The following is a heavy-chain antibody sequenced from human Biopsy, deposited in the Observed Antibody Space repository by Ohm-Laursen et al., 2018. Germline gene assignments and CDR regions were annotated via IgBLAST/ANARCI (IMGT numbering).Heavy chain of an antibody. Sequence: VSSVKVSCKASGATVTSYAISWVRQAPGQGLEWMGRIIPFTGVTNYAQNFQGKVTISADKSPLTVYVELSTLKPDDTAVYYCATDARWDPSLDAFHVWGQGTQVTVS. CDR1: GATVTSYA. D-gene: IGHD1-26*01. CDR2: IIPFTGVT. J-gene: IGHJ3*01. V-gene: IGHV1-69*04. CDR3: ATDARWDPSLDAFHV.